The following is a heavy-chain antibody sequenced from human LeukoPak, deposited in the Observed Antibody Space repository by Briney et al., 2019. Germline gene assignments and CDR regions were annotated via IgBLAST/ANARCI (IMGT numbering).Heavy chain of an antibody. CDR3: ARDGQYSSSWYDFDY. J-gene: IGHJ4*02. CDR1: GFTFSSSW. V-gene: IGHV3-7*04. D-gene: IGHD6-13*01. CDR2: INQDGSEK. Sequence: GGSLRLSCAASGFTFSSSWMNWVRQAPGKGLEWVANINQDGSEKHFVGSVKGRFTISRDNAKNSLYLQMNSLRAEDTAVYYCARDGQYSSSWYDFDYWGQGTLVTVSS.